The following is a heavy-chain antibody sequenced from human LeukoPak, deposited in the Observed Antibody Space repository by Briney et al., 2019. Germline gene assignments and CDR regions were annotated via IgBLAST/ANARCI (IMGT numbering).Heavy chain of an antibody. V-gene: IGHV3-23*01. Sequence: GGSLRLSCAASGFTFSRFAPSWGRQAPGKGLEWVSGICASGGSTYYPDSVKGRFTISRDNSKNTLYLQMNSLRAEDTAVYYCAKGFYDNSASGVFDIWGQGTMVTVSS. J-gene: IGHJ3*02. CDR2: ICASGGST. CDR3: AKGFYDNSASGVFDI. D-gene: IGHD3-22*01. CDR1: GFTFSRFA.